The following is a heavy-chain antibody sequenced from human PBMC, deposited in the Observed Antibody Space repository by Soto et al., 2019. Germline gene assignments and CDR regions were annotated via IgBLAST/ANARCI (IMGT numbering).Heavy chain of an antibody. CDR2: IKSKTDGGTT. Sequence: GGSLRLSCAASGFTFSNAWMSWVRQAPGKGLEWVGRIKSKTDGGTTDYAAPVKGRFTISRDDSKNTLYLQMNSLKTADTAVYYCTTGSIAAAGNDAFDIWGQGTMVTVSS. CDR1: GFTFSNAW. J-gene: IGHJ3*02. V-gene: IGHV3-15*01. CDR3: TTGSIAAAGNDAFDI. D-gene: IGHD6-13*01.